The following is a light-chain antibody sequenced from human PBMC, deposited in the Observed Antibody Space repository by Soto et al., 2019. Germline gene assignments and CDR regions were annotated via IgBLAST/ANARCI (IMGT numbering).Light chain of an antibody. J-gene: IGLJ2*01. CDR1: SSNIAINA. V-gene: IGLV1-44*01. CDR2: SNS. CDR3: EAWDDSLNGVV. Sequence: QSVLTQPPSASGTPGQRVTISCSGSSSNIAINAVNWYQQLPGTAPKVLIYSNSQRPSGVPDRISGSKSGTSASLAISGLQSEDEANYYCEAWDDSLNGVVFGGGTQLTVL.